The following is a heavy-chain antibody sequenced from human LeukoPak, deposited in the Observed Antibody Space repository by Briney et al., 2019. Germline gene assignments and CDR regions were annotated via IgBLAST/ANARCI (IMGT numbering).Heavy chain of an antibody. Sequence: HSGGSLRLSCAASGFTFSSYWMHWVRQAPGKGLVWVSRINSNGSNTSYADSVRGRFTISRDNAKNTLYLQMNSLRAEDTAVYYCARTPPPGSSSWHSHYYYYMDVWGKGTTVTVSS. D-gene: IGHD6-13*01. CDR3: ARTPPPGSSSWHSHYYYYMDV. J-gene: IGHJ6*03. V-gene: IGHV3-74*01. CDR2: INSNGSNT. CDR1: GFTFSSYW.